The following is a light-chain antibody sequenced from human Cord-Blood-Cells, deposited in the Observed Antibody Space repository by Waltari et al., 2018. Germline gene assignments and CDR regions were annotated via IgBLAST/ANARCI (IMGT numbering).Light chain of an antibody. CDR2: EGS. CDR3: CSYAGSSTWV. J-gene: IGLJ3*02. Sequence: QSALTQPASVSGSPGQSITISCTGTSSDVGSYNLVSWYQQHPGKAPKLMIYEGSKRPSGVSNSFSGSKSCNTASLKISGLQAEDEADYYCCSYAGSSTWVFGGGTKLTVL. V-gene: IGLV2-23*01. CDR1: SSDVGSYNL.